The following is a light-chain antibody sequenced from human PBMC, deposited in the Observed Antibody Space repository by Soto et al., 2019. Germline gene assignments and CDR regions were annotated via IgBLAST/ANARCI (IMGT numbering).Light chain of an antibody. CDR1: NIGSKS. V-gene: IGLV3-21*02. Sequence: SSELTQPPSVSVAPGQTARITCGGNNIGSKSVHWYQQKAGQAPVLVVHDDSDRPSGIPERFSGSSSGNTATLTISRVEGGDEADYYCQVWDSTTDHVVFAGGTQLTVL. CDR2: DDS. CDR3: QVWDSTTDHVV. J-gene: IGLJ2*01.